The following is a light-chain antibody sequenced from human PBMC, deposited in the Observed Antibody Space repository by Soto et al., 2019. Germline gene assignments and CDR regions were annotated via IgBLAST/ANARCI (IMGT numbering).Light chain of an antibody. V-gene: IGKV3-20*01. CDR2: AAS. Sequence: EIVLTQSPGTLSLSPGERATLSCRASQSVSSYYLAWYQQKPGQAPSLLIYAASSRATGIPDRFSGSGSGTDFTLTISRLEPEDFAVYYCQQYGSSGTFGQGTKVDI. CDR3: QQYGSSGT. CDR1: QSVSSYY. J-gene: IGKJ1*01.